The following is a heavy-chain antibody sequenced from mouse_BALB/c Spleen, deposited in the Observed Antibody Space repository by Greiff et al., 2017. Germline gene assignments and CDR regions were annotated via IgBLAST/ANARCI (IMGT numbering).Heavy chain of an antibody. CDR1: GYSITSDYV. J-gene: IGHJ1*01. D-gene: IGHD4-1*01. CDR2: ISYSGST. Sequence: VQLQQSGPGLVKPSQSLSLSCTVTGYSITSDYVWYWIRQFPGNILEWMGYISYSGSTSYNPSLKSRISITRDTSKNQFFLQLNSVTTEDTATYYCARGLGRGWYFDVWGAGTTVTVSS. CDR3: ARGLGRGWYFDV. V-gene: IGHV3-2*02.